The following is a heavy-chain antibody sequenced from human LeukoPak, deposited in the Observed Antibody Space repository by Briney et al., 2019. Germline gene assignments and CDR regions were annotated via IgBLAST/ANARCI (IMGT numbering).Heavy chain of an antibody. D-gene: IGHD3-22*01. Sequence: PGGSLRLSCAASGFTFSSFAMHWVGKAPGKGLEWGAVISYDGSNKYYADSVKGRFTISRDNSKNTLYLQMNSLRAEDTAVYYCARDPYDSSGYSYFDYWGQGTLVTVSS. CDR3: ARDPYDSSGYSYFDY. CDR1: GFTFSSFA. CDR2: ISYDGSNK. V-gene: IGHV3-30-3*01. J-gene: IGHJ4*02.